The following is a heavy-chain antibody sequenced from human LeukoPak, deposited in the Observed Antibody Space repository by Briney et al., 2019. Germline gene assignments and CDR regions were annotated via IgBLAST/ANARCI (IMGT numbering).Heavy chain of an antibody. Sequence: GGSLRLSCAASGFTFSSYEMNWVRQAPGKGLEWVSYISSSGSTIYYADSVKGRFTISRDNAKNSLYLQMNSLRDEDTAVYYCARVNGGGYSGFYFDYWGQGTLVTVSS. V-gene: IGHV3-48*03. CDR3: ARVNGGGYSGFYFDY. J-gene: IGHJ4*02. CDR1: GFTFSSYE. CDR2: ISSSGSTI. D-gene: IGHD5-12*01.